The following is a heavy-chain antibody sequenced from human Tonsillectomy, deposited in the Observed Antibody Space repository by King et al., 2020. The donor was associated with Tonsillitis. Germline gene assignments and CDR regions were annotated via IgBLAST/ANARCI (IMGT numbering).Heavy chain of an antibody. V-gene: IGHV4-59*01. CDR3: ARGGRDSGSPGRVDY. J-gene: IGHJ4*02. CDR1: GASISSYY. CDR2: LYYRGST. D-gene: IGHD1-26*01. Sequence: VQLQESGPGLVKPSETLSLTCPVSGASISSYYCNWIRPPPGKELVCIGYLYYRGSTNYNPSLKSRATISVDTSQNQFSLKLTSVTAADTAVYYCARGGRDSGSPGRVDYWGQGTLVTVSS.